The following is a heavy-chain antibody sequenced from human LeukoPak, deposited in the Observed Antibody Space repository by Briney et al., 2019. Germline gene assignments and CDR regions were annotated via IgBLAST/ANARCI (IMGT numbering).Heavy chain of an antibody. J-gene: IGHJ5*02. CDR2: IRYDGSNK. CDR3: AKDPRSGSSSWFDP. D-gene: IGHD6-13*01. V-gene: IGHV3-30*02. Sequence: GGSLRLSCAASGFTFSSYGMHWVRQAPGKGLEWVAFIRYDGSNKYYADSVKGRFTISRDNSKNTLYLQMNSLRAEDTAVYYCAKDPRSGSSSWFDPWGQGTLVTVSS. CDR1: GFTFSSYG.